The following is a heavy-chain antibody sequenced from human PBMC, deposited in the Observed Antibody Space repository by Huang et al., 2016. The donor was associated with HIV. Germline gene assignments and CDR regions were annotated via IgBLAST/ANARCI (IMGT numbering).Heavy chain of an antibody. D-gene: IGHD6-13*01. CDR1: GFTFSSYA. V-gene: IGHV3-23*01. CDR2: MTGRGSSS. Sequence: EVQLLESGGGLVQPGGSLRLSCAASGFTFSSYAMSWVRQAPGKGLEWVSRMTGRGSSSDYADSVKGQFTIARENSKNTLYLQMNSLRAEDTAIYYCAKADSGAAAGSLVDYWGQGTLVTVSS. J-gene: IGHJ4*02. CDR3: AKADSGAAAGSLVDY.